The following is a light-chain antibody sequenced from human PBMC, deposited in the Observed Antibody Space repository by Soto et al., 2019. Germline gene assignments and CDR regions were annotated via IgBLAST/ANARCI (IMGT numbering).Light chain of an antibody. J-gene: IGKJ1*01. V-gene: IGKV3-15*01. CDR3: QQYTDWPTT. Sequence: EIVMRQSPATLSVSPGQRATLSCRVSQSVRTTVAWYHQRPGQAPRLLIYGASTRATGVPDRFSGGGSGTDFTLTVTSLQSEDFGIYYCQQYTDWPTTFGRGTKV. CDR1: QSVRTT. CDR2: GAS.